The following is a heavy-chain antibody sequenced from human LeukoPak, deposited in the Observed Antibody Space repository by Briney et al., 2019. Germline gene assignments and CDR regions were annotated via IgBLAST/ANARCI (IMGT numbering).Heavy chain of an antibody. J-gene: IGHJ4*02. CDR1: GYTFTSYY. CDR2: INPSGGST. Sequence: ASVKVSCKASGYTFTSYYMHWVRQAPGQGLEWMGIINPSGGSTSYAQKFQGRVTMTEDTSTDTAYMELSSLRSEDTAVYYCATNLIVVEGLLVDYWGQGTLVTVSS. V-gene: IGHV1-46*01. CDR3: ATNLIVVEGLLVDY. D-gene: IGHD3-22*01.